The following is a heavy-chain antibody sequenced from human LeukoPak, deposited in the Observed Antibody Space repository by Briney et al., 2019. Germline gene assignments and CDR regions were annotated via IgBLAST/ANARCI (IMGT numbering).Heavy chain of an antibody. D-gene: IGHD6-13*01. CDR1: GFTFSSYG. Sequence: PGRSLRLSCAASGFTFSSYGMPWVRQAPGKGVEWVAVIWYDGSNKYYADSVKGRFTISRDNSKNTLYLQMNSLSADDTAVYYWAKDYRSSWYSYFDYWGEGTLVTVSS. CDR3: AKDYRSSWYSYFDY. CDR2: IWYDGSNK. V-gene: IGHV3-33*06. J-gene: IGHJ4*02.